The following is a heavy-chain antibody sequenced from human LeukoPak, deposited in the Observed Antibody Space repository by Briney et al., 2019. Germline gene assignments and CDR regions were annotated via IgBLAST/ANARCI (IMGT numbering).Heavy chain of an antibody. CDR1: GFTFSSYG. V-gene: IGHV3-30*02. D-gene: IGHD3-10*01. Sequence: GGSLRLSCAASGFTFSSYGMHWVRQAPGKGLEWVAFIRYDGSNKYYADSVKGRFTISRDNSKLTLYLQMNSLRAEDTAVYYCAKDSGLVYYYMDVWGKGTTVTVSS. J-gene: IGHJ6*03. CDR3: AKDSGLVYYYMDV. CDR2: IRYDGSNK.